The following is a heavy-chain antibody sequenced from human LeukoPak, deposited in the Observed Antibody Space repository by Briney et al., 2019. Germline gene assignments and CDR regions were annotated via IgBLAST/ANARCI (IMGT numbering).Heavy chain of an antibody. CDR1: GFTFSSYS. Sequence: GGSLRLSCAASGFTFSSYSMNWVRQAPGKGLEWVSSISSSSSYIYYADSVKGRFTISRDNAKNSLYLQMNSLRAEDTAVYYCARGPPRMYYDFWSGYPLFDYWGREPWSPSPQ. D-gene: IGHD3-3*01. V-gene: IGHV3-21*01. CDR2: ISSSSSYI. CDR3: ARGPPRMYYDFWSGYPLFDY. J-gene: IGHJ4*02.